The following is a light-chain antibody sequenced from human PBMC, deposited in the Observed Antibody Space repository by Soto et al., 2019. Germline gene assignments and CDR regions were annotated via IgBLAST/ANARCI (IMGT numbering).Light chain of an antibody. V-gene: IGKV3-20*01. J-gene: IGKJ2*01. CDR3: QQYAGSLYT. CDR2: GTS. CDR1: QSVDSSY. Sequence: ENVLTQSPGTLSLSPGERATLSCRASQSVDSSYLAWYQQKPGQAPRLLIYGTSSRATGTPDRFSGSGSGTDFTLTINRLEPEDFAVYYCQQYAGSLYTFGQGTKLEIK.